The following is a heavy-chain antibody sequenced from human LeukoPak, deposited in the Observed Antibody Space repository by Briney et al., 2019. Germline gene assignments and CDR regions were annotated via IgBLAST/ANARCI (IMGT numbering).Heavy chain of an antibody. J-gene: IGHJ6*03. CDR3: TRGVNGYYMDV. CDR1: GFTFSTYG. CDR2: IGGSGVRT. D-gene: IGHD2-8*01. Sequence: GGSLRLSCAASGFTFSTYGMNWVRQAPGKGLEWVSGIGGSGVRTYYADSVKGRFTISRDNSKNTVYLQMNSLRAEDTAVYYCTRGVNGYYMDVWGKGTTVTVSS. V-gene: IGHV3-23*01.